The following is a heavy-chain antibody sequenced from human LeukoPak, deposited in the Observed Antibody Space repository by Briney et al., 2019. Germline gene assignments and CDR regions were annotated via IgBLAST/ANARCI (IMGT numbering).Heavy chain of an antibody. V-gene: IGHV3-23*01. J-gene: IGHJ4*02. Sequence: GGSLRLSFAASGFILSTYAMSWVRQAPGKGLEWVSGISGGGGGTYFADSVKGRFTISRDNSKNIVFIQMNDLRTEDTAFYYCTRDSANYHFAYWGQGALVTVSS. CDR2: ISGGGGGT. CDR3: TRDSANYHFAY. D-gene: IGHD4/OR15-4a*01. CDR1: GFILSTYA.